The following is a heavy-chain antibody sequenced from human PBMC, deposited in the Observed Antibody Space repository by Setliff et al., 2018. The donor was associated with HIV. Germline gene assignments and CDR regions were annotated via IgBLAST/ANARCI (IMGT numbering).Heavy chain of an antibody. J-gene: IGHJ3*02. CDR2: ISGSGGNT. D-gene: IGHD7-27*01. CDR1: GFTFSSYA. Sequence: PGGSLRLSCAASGFTFSSYAMTWVRQAPGKGLEWVSGISGSGGNTYYADSVKGRFTISRDNSKNTLYLQLNSLRVEDTAVYYCARDWPGYGFDIWGQGTMVTVSS. V-gene: IGHV3-23*01. CDR3: ARDWPGYGFDI.